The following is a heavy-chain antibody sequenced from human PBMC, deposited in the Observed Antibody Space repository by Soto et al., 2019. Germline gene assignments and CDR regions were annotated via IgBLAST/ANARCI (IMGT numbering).Heavy chain of an antibody. D-gene: IGHD6-19*01. CDR2: INPSGGST. V-gene: IGHV1-46*01. J-gene: IGHJ5*02. CDR1: GYTLTSYY. CDR3: ARGPHTYTSGWYQGDH. Sequence: QVQLVQAGAEVKNPGASVKVSCKASGYTLTSYYMHWVRQAPGQGLECMGIINPSGGSTSYAQKFQGRVTMTRDTYTSTVYMELSRLRSEDTAVYYCARGPHTYTSGWYQGDHWGHGTLVTVSS.